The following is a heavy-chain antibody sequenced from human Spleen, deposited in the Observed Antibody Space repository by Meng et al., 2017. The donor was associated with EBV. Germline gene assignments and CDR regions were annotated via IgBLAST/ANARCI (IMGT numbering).Heavy chain of an antibody. CDR2: FTPIFGTT. CDR1: GGTFSRYT. V-gene: IGHV1-69*06. D-gene: IGHD6-19*01. Sequence: HVQRVQSGAEVKKPGSSMKVACKASGGTFSRYTFSWVRQAPGQGLEWMAGFTPIFGTTNYAQKFDDRLTISADTSTTTVYMELSSLRSEDTAVYFCASLNDYSSGSTSWGQGTLVTVSS. J-gene: IGHJ5*02. CDR3: ASLNDYSSGSTS.